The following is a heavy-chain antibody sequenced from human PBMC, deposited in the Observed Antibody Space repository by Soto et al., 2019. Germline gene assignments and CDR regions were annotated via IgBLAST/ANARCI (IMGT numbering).Heavy chain of an antibody. CDR3: AKGLTGDCSSTSCPKLYYYYGMEV. J-gene: IGHJ6*02. CDR2: ISYDGSNK. D-gene: IGHD2-2*01. Sequence: PGGSLRLSCAASGFTFSSYGMHWVRQAPGKGLEWVAVISYDGSNKYYADSVKGRFTISRDNSKNTLYLQMNSLRAEDTAVYYCAKGLTGDCSSTSCPKLYYYYGMEVWGQGTTVTVSS. V-gene: IGHV3-30*18. CDR1: GFTFSSYG.